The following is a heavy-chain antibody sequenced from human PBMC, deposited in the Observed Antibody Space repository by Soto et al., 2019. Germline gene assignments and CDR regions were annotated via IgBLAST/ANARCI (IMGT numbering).Heavy chain of an antibody. V-gene: IGHV3-7*01. D-gene: IGHD6-25*01. Sequence: EVQLVESGGDLVQPGGSLRLSCVASGFTFNTYWMSWVRQAPGKGLEWVANIKEDGSDKYYVDSVKGRFTISRDNAKNSLNLHMNSLGAGDTAMYYCARFTRGSSGDYWGQGTLVTVSS. CDR2: IKEDGSDK. CDR3: ARFTRGSSGDY. CDR1: GFTFNTYW. J-gene: IGHJ4*02.